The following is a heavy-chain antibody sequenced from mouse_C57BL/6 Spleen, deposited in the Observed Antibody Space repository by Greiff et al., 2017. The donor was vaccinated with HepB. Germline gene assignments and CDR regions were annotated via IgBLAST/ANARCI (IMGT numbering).Heavy chain of an antibody. CDR2: IWSDGST. J-gene: IGHJ3*01. D-gene: IGHD2-4*01. Sequence: VKLQESGPGLVAPSQSLSITCTVSGFSLTSYGVHWVRQPPGKGLEWLVVIWSDGSTTYNSALKSRLSISKDNSKSQVFLKMNSLQTDDTDMYYCARHAYDYEEAWFAYWGQGTLVTVSA. V-gene: IGHV2-6-1*01. CDR3: ARHAYDYEEAWFAY. CDR1: GFSLTSYG.